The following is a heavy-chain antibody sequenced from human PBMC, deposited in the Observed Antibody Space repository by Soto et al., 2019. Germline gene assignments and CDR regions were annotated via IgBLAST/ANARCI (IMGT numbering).Heavy chain of an antibody. Sequence: SETLSLTCAVSGGSFSGYYWSWIRQPPGKGLKWIGEINHSGSTNYNPSLKSRVNISVDTSKYQFFLKLSFVTAADTAVYYCAREGEYGSGSYYNLDVWGKGTTVTVSS. CDR1: GGSFSGYY. CDR3: AREGEYGSGSYYNLDV. D-gene: IGHD3-10*01. CDR2: INHSGST. J-gene: IGHJ6*04. V-gene: IGHV4-34*01.